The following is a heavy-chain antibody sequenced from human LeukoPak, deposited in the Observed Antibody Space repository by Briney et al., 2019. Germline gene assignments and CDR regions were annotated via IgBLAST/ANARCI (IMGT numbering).Heavy chain of an antibody. D-gene: IGHD6-19*01. CDR1: GFTFGDYA. CDR2: IRSKAYGGTT. V-gene: IGHV3-49*04. Sequence: PGGSLRLSCIASGFTFGDYATSWVRQAPGKGLEWVGFIRSKAYGGTTEYAASVKGRFTISRDDSKSIAYLQMNSLKTEDTAVYYCTRENSGWYIDYWGQGTLVTVSS. CDR3: TRENSGWYIDY. J-gene: IGHJ4*02.